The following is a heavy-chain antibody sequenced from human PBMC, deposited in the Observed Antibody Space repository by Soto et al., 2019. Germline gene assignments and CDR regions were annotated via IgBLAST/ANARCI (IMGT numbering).Heavy chain of an antibody. J-gene: IGHJ4*02. V-gene: IGHV1-69*13. D-gene: IGHD5-18*01. CDR1: GGTFSSYA. Sequence: SVKVSCRASGGTFSSYAISWVRQAPGQGLEWMGGIIPIFGTANYAQKFQGRVTITADESTSTAYMELSSLRSEDTAVYYCARHRGYSYGSVYFDYWGQGTLVTVSS. CDR2: IIPIFGTA. CDR3: ARHRGYSYGSVYFDY.